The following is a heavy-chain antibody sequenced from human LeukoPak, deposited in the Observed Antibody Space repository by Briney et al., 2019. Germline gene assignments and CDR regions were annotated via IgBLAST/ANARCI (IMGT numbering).Heavy chain of an antibody. J-gene: IGHJ4*02. CDR1: GFTLSSNY. V-gene: IGHV3-53*01. Sequence: GGSLRLSCAASGFTLSSNYMSWVRQAPGKGLEWVSVIYSGGSTYYADSVKGRFTISRDNSKNTLYLQMNSLRAEDTAVYYCARLRAVAGSFDYWGQGTLVTVSS. D-gene: IGHD6-19*01. CDR2: IYSGGST. CDR3: ARLRAVAGSFDY.